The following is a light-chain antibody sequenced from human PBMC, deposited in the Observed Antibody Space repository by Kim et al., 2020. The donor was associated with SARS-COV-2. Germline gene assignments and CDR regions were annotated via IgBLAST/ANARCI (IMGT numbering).Light chain of an antibody. J-gene: IGKJ2*01. Sequence: EIVLTQSPATLSLSVGETTTLYCRASQSVNTFLAWYQRRPGQSPRLLIYDASKRAAGTPARFTGSGSGTNLTLTITGLEPADSAIYYCQQRATWPQTFGQGTNWRS. V-gene: IGKV3-11*01. CDR2: DAS. CDR1: QSVNTF. CDR3: QQRATWPQT.